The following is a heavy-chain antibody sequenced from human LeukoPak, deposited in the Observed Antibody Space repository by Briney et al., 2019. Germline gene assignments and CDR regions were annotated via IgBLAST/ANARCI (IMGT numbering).Heavy chain of an antibody. J-gene: IGHJ4*02. CDR3: ARGLRGTLYFFDY. Sequence: GGSLRLSCAASGFTFSSYAMSWVRQAPGKGLEWVSAISGSGGSTYYADSVKGRFTMSRDNAKNSLYLQMNSLRAEDTAVYYCARGLRGTLYFFDYWGQETLVTVSS. D-gene: IGHD1-14*01. CDR2: ISGSGGST. V-gene: IGHV3-23*01. CDR1: GFTFSSYA.